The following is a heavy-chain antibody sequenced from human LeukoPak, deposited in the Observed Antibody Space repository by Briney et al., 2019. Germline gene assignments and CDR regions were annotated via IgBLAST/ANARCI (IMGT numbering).Heavy chain of an antibody. CDR2: VDANGRTT. CDR1: GFTVTHYA. Sequence: GGSLRLSCSASGFTVTHYAMHWVRQAPGKGLEYVSAVDANGRTTYYADSVKGRFTISRDNAQNSLYLQMNSLRDEDTAVYYCARDLDGGRGKDYWGQGTLVTVSS. CDR3: ARDLDGGRGKDY. V-gene: IGHV3-64*04. J-gene: IGHJ4*02. D-gene: IGHD4-23*01.